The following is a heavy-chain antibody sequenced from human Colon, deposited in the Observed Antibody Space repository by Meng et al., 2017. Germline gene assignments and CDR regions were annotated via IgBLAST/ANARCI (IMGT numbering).Heavy chain of an antibody. CDR3: AKAMNRGPIRTIDN. V-gene: IGHV3-23*01. CDR2: IRASGGDT. J-gene: IGHJ4*02. D-gene: IGHD1-1*01. Sequence: GESLKISCAASEFTFTSYTMTWVRQAPGKGLEWVSAIRASGGDTVYADSVKGRFTISRDNSKNTLYLEMNSLRAEDTAMYYCAKAMNRGPIRTIDNWGQGTQVTVSS. CDR1: EFTFTSYT.